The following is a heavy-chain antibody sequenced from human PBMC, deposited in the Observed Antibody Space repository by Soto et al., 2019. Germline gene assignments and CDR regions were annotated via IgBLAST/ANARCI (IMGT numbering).Heavy chain of an antibody. CDR1: GYTFTNYC. CDR2: IHYSGATP. J-gene: IGHJ4*02. D-gene: IGHD2-2*01. V-gene: IGHV1-46*01. CDR3: AGEGPARSTIGSFDY. Sequence: QVQLVQSGAEVQGPGASATVSCKAAGYTFTNYCVLWVRQAPGQGLEWMGVIHYSGATPTSAQKFQGRVTMARDTSTSDVAGEPRSLKSKDTAVDDWAGEGPARSTIGSFDYWGQGTLVTVSS.